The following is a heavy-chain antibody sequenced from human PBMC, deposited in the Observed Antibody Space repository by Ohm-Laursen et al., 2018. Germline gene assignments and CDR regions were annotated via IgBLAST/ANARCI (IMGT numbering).Heavy chain of an antibody. D-gene: IGHD2-2*01. Sequence: ASVKVSCKASGYTFTNYDINWVRQATGQGLEWMGWMNPNSGNTGYAQKFQGRVTMTRNTSISTAYMELSSLRSEDTAVYYCARGANIVVVPAAAVSGAFDIWGQGTMVTVSS. CDR1: GYTFTNYD. CDR3: ARGANIVVVPAAAVSGAFDI. CDR2: MNPNSGNT. J-gene: IGHJ3*02. V-gene: IGHV1-8*01.